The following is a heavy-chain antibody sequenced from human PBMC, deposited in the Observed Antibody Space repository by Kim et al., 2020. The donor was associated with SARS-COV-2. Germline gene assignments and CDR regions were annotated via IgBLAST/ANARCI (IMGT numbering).Heavy chain of an antibody. CDR1: GFTFSSYG. V-gene: IGHV3-33*06. D-gene: IGHD3-10*01. Sequence: GGSLRLSCAVSGFTFSSYGMHWVRQAPGKGLEWVAIIWSDGTYKSYGDSVKGRFIISRDNSKNTLYLQMNSLRAEDTAVYYCAKVANYFVSGSYSGAFDIWGQGTMVTVSS. CDR3: AKVANYFVSGSYSGAFDI. CDR2: IWSDGTYK. J-gene: IGHJ3*02.